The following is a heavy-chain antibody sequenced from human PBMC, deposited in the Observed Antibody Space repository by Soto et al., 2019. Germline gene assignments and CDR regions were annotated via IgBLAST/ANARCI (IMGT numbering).Heavy chain of an antibody. V-gene: IGHV1-69*06. CDR3: AIGYAPTVTTTMDYSYGMDV. Sequence: QVQLVQSGAEVKKPGSSVKVSCKASGGTFSSYAISWVRQAPGQGLEWMGGIIPIFGTANYAQKFQGRVTITAANATSTAYMELSSLRSEDTAVYYCAIGYAPTVTTTMDYSYGMDVWGQGTTVTVSS. CDR1: GGTFSSYA. J-gene: IGHJ6*02. CDR2: IIPIFGTA. D-gene: IGHD4-4*01.